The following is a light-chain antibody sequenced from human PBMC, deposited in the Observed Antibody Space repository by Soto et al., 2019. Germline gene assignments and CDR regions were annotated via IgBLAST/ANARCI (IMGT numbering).Light chain of an antibody. V-gene: IGLV2-14*01. CDR1: SSDVGGYNF. J-gene: IGLJ3*02. CDR2: EVA. Sequence: QSALTQPASVSGSPGQSIAISCTGTSSDVGGYNFVSWYQQHPGKAPKVLIYEVANRPSGVSDRFSGSKSGNTASLTISGLQAEDEADYHCSSFTSSHTGVFGGGTKVTVL. CDR3: SSFTSSHTGV.